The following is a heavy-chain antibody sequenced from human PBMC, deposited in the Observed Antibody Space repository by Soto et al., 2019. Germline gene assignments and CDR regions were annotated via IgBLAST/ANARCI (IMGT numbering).Heavy chain of an antibody. CDR1: GFTFSGYW. CDR3: AKGGGGPAVYFNMAGCHDKLANYMDV. D-gene: IGHD2-2*01. CDR2: IRQDGSDK. V-gene: IGHV3-7*01. Sequence: EVQLVESGGGLVQPGGSLRLSCTASGFTFSGYWMNWVRQAPGKGLEWVANIRQDGSDKYYVDSVKGRFTISRDNAKNSRYMQMNSLTGEDTSVYYCAKGGGGPAVYFNMAGCHDKLANYMDVWGQGTRVSVSS. J-gene: IGHJ6*03.